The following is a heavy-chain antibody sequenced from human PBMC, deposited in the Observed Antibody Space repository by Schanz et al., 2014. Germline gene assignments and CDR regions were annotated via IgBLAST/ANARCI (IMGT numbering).Heavy chain of an antibody. Sequence: QVQLVQSGAEVKKPGASVKVSCKASGYTLTAYYMHWVRQAPGQGLEWMGWINPDSGGTNYAQKFQGRVTMTSDMSINTAYMELSRLRSDDSAVYYCARVGCISTSCYIDWFDPWGQGTLVTVSS. D-gene: IGHD2-2*02. CDR3: ARVGCISTSCYIDWFDP. V-gene: IGHV1-2*02. J-gene: IGHJ5*02. CDR1: GYTLTAYY. CDR2: INPDSGGT.